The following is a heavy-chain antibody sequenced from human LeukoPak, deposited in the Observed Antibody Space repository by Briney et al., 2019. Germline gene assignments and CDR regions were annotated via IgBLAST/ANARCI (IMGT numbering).Heavy chain of an antibody. CDR2: INPNSGDT. CDR3: VRDRTMYHFDY. J-gene: IGHJ4*02. Sequence: ASVKVSCKASGYTFTGYYIHWVRQAPGQGLEWMGWINPNSGDTKYAQKFQGRVTMTRDTSISTAYTELSGLRSDDTAVFYCVRDRTMYHFDYWGQGTLVTVSS. V-gene: IGHV1-2*02. CDR1: GYTFTGYY. D-gene: IGHD3-10*02.